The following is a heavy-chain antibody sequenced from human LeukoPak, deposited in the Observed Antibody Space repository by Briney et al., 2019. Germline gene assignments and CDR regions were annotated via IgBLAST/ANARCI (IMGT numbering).Heavy chain of an antibody. CDR2: IYYSGST. V-gene: IGHV4-39*07. J-gene: IGHJ4*02. CDR1: GGSISSSSYY. Sequence: SETLSLTCTVSGGSISSSSYYWGWIRQPPGKGLEWIGSIYYSGSTNYNPSLKSRVTISVDTSKNQFSLKLGSVTAADTAVYYCARGERITIFGVVIIRGGEYFDYWGQGTLVTVSS. CDR3: ARGERITIFGVVIIRGGEYFDY. D-gene: IGHD3-3*01.